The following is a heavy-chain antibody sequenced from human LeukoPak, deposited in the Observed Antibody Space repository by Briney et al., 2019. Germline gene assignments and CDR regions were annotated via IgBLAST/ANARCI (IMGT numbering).Heavy chain of an antibody. J-gene: IGHJ4*02. CDR3: AKDHSSGWPYCFPY. Sequence: PGRSLRLSCAASGFTFSSYAMSWVRQAPGKGLEWVSAISASGGSTYYADSVKGRFTISRDNSKNTLFLQMNSLRAEDTAVYYCAKDHSSGWPYCFPYWGQGTPVTVSS. CDR1: GFTFSSYA. D-gene: IGHD6-19*01. V-gene: IGHV3-23*01. CDR2: ISASGGST.